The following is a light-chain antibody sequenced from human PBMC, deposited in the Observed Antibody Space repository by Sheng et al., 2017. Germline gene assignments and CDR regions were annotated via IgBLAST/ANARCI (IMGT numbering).Light chain of an antibody. CDR3: QQFASSPWT. V-gene: IGKV3-20*01. J-gene: IGKJ1*01. CDR2: GAS. Sequence: EVVLTQSPGTLSLSPGERVILSCRASQSVSSNSLAWYLQRPGQAPRLLIYGASNRATGIPDRFSGSGSGTDFSLTITRLEPEDFAVYYCQQFASSPWTFGPRDRRWKSN. CDR1: QSVSSNS.